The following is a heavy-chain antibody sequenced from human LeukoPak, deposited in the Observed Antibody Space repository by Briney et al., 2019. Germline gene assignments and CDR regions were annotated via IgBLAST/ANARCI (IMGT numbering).Heavy chain of an antibody. CDR3: ARCNGSPGGEWLLYQLGVPPKLDY. CDR1: GFTFSDYY. CDR2: ISSSGSTT. J-gene: IGHJ4*02. V-gene: IGHV3-11*01. D-gene: IGHD3-3*01. Sequence: GGSLRLSCAASGFTFSDYYMSWIREAPGKGLEWVSYISSSGSTTYYADPVKGRFTISRDNAKNSLYLQMNSLRAEDTAVYYCARCNGSPGGEWLLYQLGVPPKLDYWGQGTLVTVSS.